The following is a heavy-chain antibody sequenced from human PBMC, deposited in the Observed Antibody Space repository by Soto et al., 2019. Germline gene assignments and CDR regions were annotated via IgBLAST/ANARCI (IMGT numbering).Heavy chain of an antibody. J-gene: IGHJ4*02. CDR2: MSGSSSTT. Sequence: EVRLLESGGGLVKPGGSLRLSCATSGLTFSNYSMSWVRQAPGGGLEVVSSMSGSSSTTYYADSVSGGFTISRDTAKNTLYLQKTTLRAEDTALYYCAKNQEREVPRVIYFRGQGALFTLAS. V-gene: IGHV3-23*01. CDR3: AKNQEREVPRVIYF. D-gene: IGHD5-18*01. CDR1: GLTFSNYS.